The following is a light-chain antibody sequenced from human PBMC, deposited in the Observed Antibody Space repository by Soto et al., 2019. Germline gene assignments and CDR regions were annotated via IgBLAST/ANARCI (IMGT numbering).Light chain of an antibody. V-gene: IGKV4-1*01. Sequence: DIVMTQSPDSLAVSLGERATINCKSSQSLLYSSNNKNYLAWYQQNPGQPPKLLIYWASTRESGVPDRFSGSGSGTVVSLTISSLQAEEVAVYYCQQYYSTPTWTFGQGTKVEIK. CDR3: QQYYSTPTWT. J-gene: IGKJ1*01. CDR2: WAS. CDR1: QSLLYSSNNKNY.